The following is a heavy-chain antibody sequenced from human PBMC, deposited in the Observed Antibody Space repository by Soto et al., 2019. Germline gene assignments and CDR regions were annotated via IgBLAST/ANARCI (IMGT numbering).Heavy chain of an antibody. J-gene: IGHJ6*02. D-gene: IGHD6-13*01. Sequence: GGSLRLSCAASGFTFSSYGMHWVRQAPGKGLEWVAVISYDGSNKYYADSVKGRFTISRDNSKNTLYLQMNSLRAEDTAVYYCAKPSSSSWYYYYYGMDVWGQGTTVTVS. CDR3: AKPSSSSWYYYYYGMDV. CDR2: ISYDGSNK. V-gene: IGHV3-30*18. CDR1: GFTFSSYG.